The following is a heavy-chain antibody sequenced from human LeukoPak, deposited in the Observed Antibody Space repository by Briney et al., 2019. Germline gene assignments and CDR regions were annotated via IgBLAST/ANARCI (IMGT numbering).Heavy chain of an antibody. D-gene: IGHD3-10*01. V-gene: IGHV1-18*01. Sequence: ASVKVSCKASGGTFSSYAISWVRQAPGQGLEWMGWISAYNGNTNYAQKLQGRVTMTTDTSTSTAYMELRSLRSDDTAVYYCAREEGYYGSANWFDPWGQGTLVTVSS. CDR2: ISAYNGNT. CDR1: GGTFSSYA. J-gene: IGHJ5*02. CDR3: AREEGYYGSANWFDP.